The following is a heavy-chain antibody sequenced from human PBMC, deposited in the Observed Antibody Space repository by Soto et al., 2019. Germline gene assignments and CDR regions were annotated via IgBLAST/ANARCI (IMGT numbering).Heavy chain of an antibody. Sequence: QLQLVESGGDVVQPGRSLRLSCAAYGYTFSSYGMHWVRHAPGKGLEWVAVIWYDGSNKYYADSVKGRFTISIDNSKNTMYLQMHSLRAEDTAVHYCARDLPRCSGGSCYPDYWGQGTLVTVSS. D-gene: IGHD2-15*01. CDR3: ARDLPRCSGGSCYPDY. V-gene: IGHV3-33*01. CDR1: GYTFSSYG. J-gene: IGHJ4*02. CDR2: IWYDGSNK.